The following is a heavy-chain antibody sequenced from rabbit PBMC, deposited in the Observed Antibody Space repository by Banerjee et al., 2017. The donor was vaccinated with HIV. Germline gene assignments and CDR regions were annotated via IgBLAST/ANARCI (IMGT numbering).Heavy chain of an antibody. J-gene: IGHJ4*01. CDR1: GFSFSSGYW. V-gene: IGHV1S40*01. CDR2: IGAGSASA. D-gene: IGHD6-1*01. Sequence: QSLEESGGDLVKPGASLTLTCTASGFSFSSGYWLCWVRQAPGKGLEWIACIGAGSASAYYATWAKGRFTISRTTTTVTLQLNSLTAADTATYFCVRETEIYAGYGGYGYYFNLWGPGTLVTVS. CDR3: VRETEIYAGYGGYGYYFNL.